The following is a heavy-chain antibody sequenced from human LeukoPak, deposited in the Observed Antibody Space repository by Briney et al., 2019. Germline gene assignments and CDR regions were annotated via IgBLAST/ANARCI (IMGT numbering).Heavy chain of an antibody. Sequence: SETLSLTCTVSGGSLSSYYWSWIRQPPGKGLEWIGYIYYSGGTNYNPSLTRRVTISVDTSKNQFSLKLSSVTAADTAVYYCARGRLRASLQYCGGDCYRGWFDPWGQGTLVTVSS. V-gene: IGHV4-59*01. J-gene: IGHJ5*02. CDR3: ARGRLRASLQYCGGDCYRGWFDP. CDR1: GGSLSSYY. CDR2: IYYSGGT. D-gene: IGHD2-21*02.